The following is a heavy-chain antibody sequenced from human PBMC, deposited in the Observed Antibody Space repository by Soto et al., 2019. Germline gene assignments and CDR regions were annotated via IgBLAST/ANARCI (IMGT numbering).Heavy chain of an antibody. Sequence: ASVKVSCKASGYTFTVYYMHWVRQAPGQGLEWMGWINPNSGGTNYAQKFQDWVTMTRDTSISTAYMELSRLRSDDTAVYYCARGRRDISGYYGYYFDYRGQGTLVTVPS. V-gene: IGHV1-2*04. J-gene: IGHJ4*02. D-gene: IGHD3-22*01. CDR1: GYTFTVYY. CDR2: INPNSGGT. CDR3: ARGRRDISGYYGYYFDY.